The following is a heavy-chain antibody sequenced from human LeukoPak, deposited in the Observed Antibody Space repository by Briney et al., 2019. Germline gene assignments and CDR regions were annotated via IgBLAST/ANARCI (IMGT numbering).Heavy chain of an antibody. V-gene: IGHV3-7*05. CDR1: GFTFSSYW. J-gene: IGHJ4*02. D-gene: IGHD1-26*01. CDR3: ARRWELDY. CDR2: IKQDGSEK. Sequence: GGSLRLSCAAFGFTFSSYWMSWVRQAPGKGLEWVANIKQDGSEKYYVDSVKGRFTISRDNAKNSLYLQMNSLSAKDTAVYYCARRWELDYWGQGTLVTVSS.